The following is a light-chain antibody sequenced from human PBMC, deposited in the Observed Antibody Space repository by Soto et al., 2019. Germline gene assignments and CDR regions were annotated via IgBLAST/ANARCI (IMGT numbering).Light chain of an antibody. CDR2: AS. J-gene: IGKJ3*01. CDR1: QSVSDMY. CDR3: QHYGTSAL. Sequence: EIVLTQSPGTLSLSPGERATLSCRASQSVSDMYLAWYQQKPGQAPRRLIYASNRATGIPDRFSGSGSGTHFTLTISRLEPEDFAVYYCQHYGTSALFGPGTKVEIK. V-gene: IGKV3-20*01.